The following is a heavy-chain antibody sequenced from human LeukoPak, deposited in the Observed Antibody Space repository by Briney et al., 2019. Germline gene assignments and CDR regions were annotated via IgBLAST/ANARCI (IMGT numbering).Heavy chain of an antibody. CDR3: AKAARTTVTYSFDS. D-gene: IGHD4-17*01. CDR1: GFAFSNYA. J-gene: IGHJ4*02. V-gene: IGHV3-23*01. CDR2: ISAGGGVT. Sequence: GGTLRLSCAVSGFAFSNYAMVWVRHAPGKGLDWVSSISAGGGVTSNADSVKGRFTISRDNSKNTLYLQMNSLRAEDTAMYYCAKAARTTVTYSFDSWGQGTLVTVSS.